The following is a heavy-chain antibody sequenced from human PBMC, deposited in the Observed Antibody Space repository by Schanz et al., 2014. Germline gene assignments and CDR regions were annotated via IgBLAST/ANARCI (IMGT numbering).Heavy chain of an antibody. CDR3: ARDRRNADLDY. CDR2: IGNGGVTI. Sequence: QVQLVDSGGGLVKPGGSLRLSCTASGFPFSDYFMAWIRQPPGRGLEWVSYIGNGGVTIYYADSVKGRFTISRDNSKNTVYIQMNSLRAEDTAVYYCARDRRNADLDYWGQGTLVTVSS. V-gene: IGHV3-11*04. J-gene: IGHJ4*02. CDR1: GFPFSDYF. D-gene: IGHD1-1*01.